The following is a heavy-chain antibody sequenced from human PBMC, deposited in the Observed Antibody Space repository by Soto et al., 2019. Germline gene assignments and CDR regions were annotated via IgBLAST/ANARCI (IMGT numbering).Heavy chain of an antibody. CDR3: ARDLDITVLENYFDP. CDR2: IWYDGSNK. CDR1: GFSFSSYG. V-gene: IGHV3-33*01. J-gene: IGHJ5*02. Sequence: QVQLVESGGGVVQPGRSLRLSCVASGFSFSSYGTHWVRQAPGKGPEWVAVIWYDGSNKHYADSVKGRFTISRDNSMQTLFLQMNTLRVEDTAVYFCARDLDITVLENYFDPWGQGTLVTVSS. D-gene: IGHD6-19*01.